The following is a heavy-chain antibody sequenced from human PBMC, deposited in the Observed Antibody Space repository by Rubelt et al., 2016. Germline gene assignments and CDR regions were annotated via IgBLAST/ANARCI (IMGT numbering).Heavy chain of an antibody. CDR1: TFSSYA. D-gene: IGHD5-12*01. CDR2: ISYDGSNK. CDR3: ARRRGYGGVY. Sequence: TFSSYAMHWVRQAPGKGLEWVAVISYDGSNKYYADSVKGRFTISRDNSKNTLYLQMNSLRAEDTAVYYCARRRGYGGVYWGQGTLVTVSS. J-gene: IGHJ4*02. V-gene: IGHV3-30*04.